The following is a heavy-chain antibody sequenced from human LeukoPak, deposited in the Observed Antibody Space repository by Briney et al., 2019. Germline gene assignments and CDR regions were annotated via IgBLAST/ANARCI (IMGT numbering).Heavy chain of an antibody. D-gene: IGHD4-11*01. V-gene: IGHV1-8*01. CDR1: GYTFTSYD. CDR3: ARRDSNYYYYYYMDV. Sequence: ASVKVSCKASGYTFTSYDINWVRQATGQGLEWMGWMNPNSGNTGYAQKFQGRVTMTRNTSISTAYVELSSLRSEDTAVYYCARRDSNYYYYYYMDVWGKGTTVTVSS. J-gene: IGHJ6*03. CDR2: MNPNSGNT.